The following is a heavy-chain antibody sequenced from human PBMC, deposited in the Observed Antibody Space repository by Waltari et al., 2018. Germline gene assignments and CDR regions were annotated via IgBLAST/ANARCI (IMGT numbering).Heavy chain of an antibody. CDR2: IYSSGST. D-gene: IGHD1-1*01. J-gene: IGHJ3*01. V-gene: IGHV4-4*07. CDR3: TRERRQLELVASFDV. CDR1: GGSIRSYY. Sequence: QVQLQESGPGLVKSSETLSLTCTISGGSIRSYYWSWIRQPAGKGLEWIGQIYSSGSTNYSPSLDSRVSMSIDTSTNQFSLKLKSVTAADTAIYYCTRERRQLELVASFDVWGHGTKVSVSS.